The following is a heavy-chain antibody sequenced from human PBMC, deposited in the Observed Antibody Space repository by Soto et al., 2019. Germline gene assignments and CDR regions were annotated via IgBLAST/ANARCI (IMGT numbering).Heavy chain of an antibody. Sequence: EVQLLESGGGLVQPGGSLRLSCAASGFTFSSYAMSWVRQAPGKGLEWVSAISGSGGSTYYADSVKGRFTISRDNSKNTLYLQRRSLRAEDTAVYYCAKDIAVGSGSLAGDIWGQGTMVTVSS. J-gene: IGHJ3*02. CDR2: ISGSGGST. D-gene: IGHD6-19*01. CDR1: GFTFSSYA. CDR3: AKDIAVGSGSLAGDI. V-gene: IGHV3-23*01.